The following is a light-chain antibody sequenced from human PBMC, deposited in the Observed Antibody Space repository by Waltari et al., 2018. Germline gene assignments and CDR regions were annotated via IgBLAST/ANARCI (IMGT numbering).Light chain of an antibody. Sequence: HSALTQPRSVSGSPGQSVTISCAGTYSNVGIYNYVSWYQQHPGKAPRLLIYDVTKRPSGVPVRFSAAKSGNTASLTVSGLQPEDEAVYFCCSYEGTYTYVFGTGTTVTVL. CDR2: DVT. CDR3: CSYEGTYTYV. J-gene: IGLJ1*01. CDR1: YSNVGIYNY. V-gene: IGLV2-11*01.